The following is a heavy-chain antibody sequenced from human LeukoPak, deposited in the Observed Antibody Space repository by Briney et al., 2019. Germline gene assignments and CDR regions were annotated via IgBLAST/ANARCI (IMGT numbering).Heavy chain of an antibody. J-gene: IGHJ4*02. CDR3: ARDPSFEGL. V-gene: IGHV4-4*07. Sequence: PSETLSLTCTVSGGSISNNNWWSWIRQPAGKGLEWIGRIYTSGSTNYNPSLKSRVTMSVDTSKNQFSLKLSSVTAADTAVYYCARDPSFEGLWGQGTLVTVSS. D-gene: IGHD3-10*01. CDR1: GGSISNNNW. CDR2: IYTSGST.